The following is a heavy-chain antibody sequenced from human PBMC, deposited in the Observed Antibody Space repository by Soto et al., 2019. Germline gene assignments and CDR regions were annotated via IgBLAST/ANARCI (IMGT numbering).Heavy chain of an antibody. CDR2: ISGSGEST. CDR1: GFTFNNYG. V-gene: IGHV3-23*01. Sequence: GGSLRLSCAASGFTFNNYGMTWVRRAPGKGLEWVSVISGSGESTYYADSVKGRFTISRDNSKNTVYPQMSSLRAEDTAVYYCAKGSGGTYSAMDVWGPGTTVTVSS. CDR3: AKGSGGTYSAMDV. J-gene: IGHJ6*02. D-gene: IGHD1-26*01.